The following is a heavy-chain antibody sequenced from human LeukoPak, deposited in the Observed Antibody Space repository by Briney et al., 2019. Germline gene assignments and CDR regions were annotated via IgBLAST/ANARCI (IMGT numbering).Heavy chain of an antibody. CDR1: GGSISSSSYF. V-gene: IGHV4-39*07. D-gene: IGHD3-22*01. CDR2: IYYSGST. CDR3: ARGDSSGFHDAFDI. J-gene: IGHJ3*02. Sequence: SETLSLTCTVSGGSISSSSYFWGWIRQPPGKGLEWIGSIYYSGSTYYNPSLKSRVTISVDTSKNQFSLNLSSVTAADTAVYYCARGDSSGFHDAFDIWGQGTMVTVSS.